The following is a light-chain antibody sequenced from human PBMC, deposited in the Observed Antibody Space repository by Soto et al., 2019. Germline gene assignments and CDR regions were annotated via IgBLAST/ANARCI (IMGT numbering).Light chain of an antibody. CDR2: EVS. V-gene: IGLV2-8*01. Sequence: QSVLTQPPSASGSPGQSVTISCTGTSSDVGGYNFVSWYQQHPGKAPKLMIYEVSKRPSGVPDRFSGSKSDNTASLTVSCLQAEDEADYYCSSYAGSNNRYVFGTGTKVTVL. J-gene: IGLJ1*01. CDR3: SSYAGSNNRYV. CDR1: SSDVGGYNF.